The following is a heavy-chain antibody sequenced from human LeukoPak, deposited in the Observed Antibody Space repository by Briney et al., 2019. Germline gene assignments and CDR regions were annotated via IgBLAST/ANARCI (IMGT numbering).Heavy chain of an antibody. D-gene: IGHD5-18*01. CDR2: ISGGGRTT. CDR1: GFTFTNHA. Sequence: GGSLRLSCAASGFTFTNHAMSWVRQAPGKGLQWVSVISGGGRTTEYADSVKGRFTISRDNSKNTLSLQMNSLRVEDTVIYYCAKNVMVKRYFDSWGQGTLVTVSS. J-gene: IGHJ4*02. V-gene: IGHV3-23*01. CDR3: AKNVMVKRYFDS.